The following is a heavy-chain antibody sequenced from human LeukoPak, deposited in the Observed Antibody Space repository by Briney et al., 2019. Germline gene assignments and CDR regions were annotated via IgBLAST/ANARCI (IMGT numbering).Heavy chain of an antibody. J-gene: IGHJ4*02. V-gene: IGHV1-2*02. Sequence: ASVTVSCKASGYTFTGYFIHWVRQAPGQGLEWMGWINPNNGGTKYAQKFQDRVTMTRDTSISTAYMELSRLRSDDTAVYYCARAFTGICRSGTCYSDNWGQGTLVTVSS. CDR1: GYTFTGYF. CDR2: INPNNGGT. CDR3: ARAFTGICRSGTCYSDN. D-gene: IGHD2-2*01.